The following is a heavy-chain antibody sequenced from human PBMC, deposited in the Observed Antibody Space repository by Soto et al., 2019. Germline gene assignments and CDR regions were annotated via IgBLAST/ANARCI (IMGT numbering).Heavy chain of an antibody. CDR3: ARGIVVKKTLDY. D-gene: IGHD3-22*01. CDR1: GGSISSYY. CDR2: IYYSGST. V-gene: IGHV4-59*12. J-gene: IGHJ4*02. Sequence: PSETLSLTCTVSGGSISSYYWSWIRQPPGKGLEWIGYIYYSGSTNYNPSLKSRVTISVDTSKNQSSLKLSSVTAADTAVYYCARGIVVKKTLDYWGKGTLVTVS.